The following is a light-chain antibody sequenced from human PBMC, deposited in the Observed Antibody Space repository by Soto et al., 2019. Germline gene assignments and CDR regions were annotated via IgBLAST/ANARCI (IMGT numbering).Light chain of an antibody. J-gene: IGKJ5*01. CDR1: QSVSSN. Sequence: EIVMTQSPATLSVSPGERATLSCRASQSVSSNLAWYQQKPGQAPRLLIYDASTRATGIPARFSGSGSGTEFTLTIDSLQSEDFAVYSCQQYNNWPPITFGQGTRLEIK. V-gene: IGKV3-15*01. CDR2: DAS. CDR3: QQYNNWPPIT.